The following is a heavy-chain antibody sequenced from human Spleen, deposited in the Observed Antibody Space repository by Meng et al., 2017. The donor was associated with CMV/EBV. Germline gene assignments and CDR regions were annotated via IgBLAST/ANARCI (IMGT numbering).Heavy chain of an antibody. D-gene: IGHD2-15*01. CDR1: GYTFTGYY. V-gene: IGHV1-2*02. J-gene: IGHJ6*02. CDR3: ARVKRYCTGGTCSSTGYYGMDV. CDR2: INSKTGGT. Sequence: ASVKVSCKASGYTFTGYYMHWVRQAPGQGLEWMGWINSKTGGTKYAQKFQGRVTMTRDTSISTAYMVLSRLRSDDTAVYHCARVKRYCTGGTCSSTGYYGMDVWGQGTTVTVSS.